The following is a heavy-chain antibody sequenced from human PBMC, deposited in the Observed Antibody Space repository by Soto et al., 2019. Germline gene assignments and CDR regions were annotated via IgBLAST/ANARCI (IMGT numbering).Heavy chain of an antibody. Sequence: AGGSLRLSCAASGFTFSSYAMHWVRQAPGKGLEWVAVIWYDGSNKYYADSVKGRFTISRDNSKNTLYLQMNSLRAEDTAVYYCARGRGYCTNGVCDFDYWGQGTLVTVS. CDR1: GFTFSSYA. J-gene: IGHJ4*02. D-gene: IGHD2-8*01. CDR3: ARGRGYCTNGVCDFDY. V-gene: IGHV3-33*08. CDR2: IWYDGSNK.